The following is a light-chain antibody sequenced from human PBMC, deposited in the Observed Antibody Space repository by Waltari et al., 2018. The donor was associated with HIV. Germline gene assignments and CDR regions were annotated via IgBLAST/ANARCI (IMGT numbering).Light chain of an antibody. CDR2: RDK. CDR3: QSADSTGTYWV. V-gene: IGLV3-25*03. CDR1: ALPTPY. J-gene: IGLJ3*02. Sequence: SYELTQPPSASVSPGQTARISCSGDALPTPYVFWYQQKPGQAPVMVIYRDKERPSVIPDRFSGSSAGTTVTLTISGVQAEDEADYYCQSADSTGTYWVFGGGTKLTVL.